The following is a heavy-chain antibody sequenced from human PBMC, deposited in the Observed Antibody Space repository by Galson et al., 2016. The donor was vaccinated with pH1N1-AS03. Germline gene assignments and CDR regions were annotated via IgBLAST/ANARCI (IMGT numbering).Heavy chain of an antibody. D-gene: IGHD1-26*01. V-gene: IGHV4-39*07. CDR1: GDSISSTPYY. Sequence: SETLSLTCTVSGDSISSTPYYWGWIRQPPGKGLEWIGTIYFRGATYYSPSLKSRVTISIDSSKNLFSLSLSSVTAAATAVYYCARHVGGSYPNNLDSWGQGTLVIVSS. CDR3: ARHVGGSYPNNLDS. J-gene: IGHJ4*02. CDR2: IYFRGAT.